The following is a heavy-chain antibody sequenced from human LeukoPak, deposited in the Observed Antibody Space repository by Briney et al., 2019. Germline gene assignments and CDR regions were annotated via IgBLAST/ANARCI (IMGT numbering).Heavy chain of an antibody. CDR1: GFTFSSYS. D-gene: IGHD2-2*01. CDR3: ARARDYCSSTSCLYLAFDY. J-gene: IGHJ4*02. Sequence: GGSLRLSCAASGFTFSSYSMNWVRQAPGKGLEWVSSISSSSSYIYYADSVKGRFTISRDNAKNSLYLQMNSLRAEDTAVYYCARARDYCSSTSCLYLAFDYWGQGTLVTVSS. CDR2: ISSSSSYI. V-gene: IGHV3-21*01.